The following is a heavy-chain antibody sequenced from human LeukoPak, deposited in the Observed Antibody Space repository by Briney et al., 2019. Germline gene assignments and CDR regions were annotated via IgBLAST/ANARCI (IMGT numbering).Heavy chain of an antibody. Sequence: GASVKVSCKASGYTLTSYAMNWVRQAPGQGLEWMGWINTNTGNPTYAQGFTGRFVFSLDTSVSTAYLQISSLKAEDTAVYYCARSLSGWQGGYYFDYWGQGTLVAVSS. D-gene: IGHD6-19*01. CDR1: GYTLTSYA. CDR3: ARSLSGWQGGYYFDY. V-gene: IGHV7-4-1*02. CDR2: INTNTGNP. J-gene: IGHJ4*02.